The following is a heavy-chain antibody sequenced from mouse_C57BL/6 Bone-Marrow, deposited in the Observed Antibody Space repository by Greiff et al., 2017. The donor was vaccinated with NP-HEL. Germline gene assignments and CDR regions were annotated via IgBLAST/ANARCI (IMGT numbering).Heavy chain of an antibody. CDR2: IRNKANGYTT. CDR3: ARWDGLYGNFDY. D-gene: IGHD2-1*01. Sequence: EVQLVESGGGLVQPGGSLSLSCAASGFTFTDYYMSWVRQPPGKALEWLGFIRNKANGYTTEYSASVKGRFTISRDNSQSILYLQMNALRAEDSATYYCARWDGLYGNFDYWGQGTTLTVSS. CDR1: GFTFTDYY. J-gene: IGHJ2*01. V-gene: IGHV7-3*01.